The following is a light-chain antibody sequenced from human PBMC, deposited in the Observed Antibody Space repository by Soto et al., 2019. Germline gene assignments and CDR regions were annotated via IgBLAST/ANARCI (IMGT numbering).Light chain of an antibody. CDR3: SSYTSTTTSV. J-gene: IGLJ1*01. Sequence: QSVLTQPASVSGSPGQSISISCTGTSSDVGVYNYVSWYQQHPGKGPKLMIYEVSNRPSGVSNRFSGSKSGNTATQTISGLQAEDEADYYCSSYTSTTTSVFGPGTKVTV. CDR1: SSDVGVYNY. CDR2: EVS. V-gene: IGLV2-14*03.